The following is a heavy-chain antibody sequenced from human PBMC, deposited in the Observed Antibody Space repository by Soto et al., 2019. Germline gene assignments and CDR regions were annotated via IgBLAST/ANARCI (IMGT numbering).Heavy chain of an antibody. Sequence: QVQLVESGGGVVQPGRSLRLSCVGSGFPFWHYGMHWVRQAPGKGLEWVAVIWSDGKKESYADFVKGRFAITRDNFKDKLYLQMNSLRAEDTAVYDCARDRDGGWFHMDVWGQGTTVTVSS. CDR3: ARDRDGGWFHMDV. CDR1: GFPFWHYG. J-gene: IGHJ6*02. V-gene: IGHV3-33*01. D-gene: IGHD6-19*01. CDR2: IWSDGKKE.